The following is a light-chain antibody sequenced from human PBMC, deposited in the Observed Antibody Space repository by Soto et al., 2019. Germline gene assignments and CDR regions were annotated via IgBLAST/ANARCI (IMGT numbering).Light chain of an antibody. CDR2: SNN. V-gene: IGLV1-44*01. CDR3: SSWDDSLNGFI. Sequence: QSVLTQPPSASGTPGQRVAISCSGSRSNIGGNTVNWYQQFPGAAPKLLIYSNNQRPSGVSDRFSGSKSGTSASLAISGLQSEDEADYYCSSWDDSLNGFIFGVGTKVTVL. J-gene: IGLJ2*01. CDR1: RSNIGGNT.